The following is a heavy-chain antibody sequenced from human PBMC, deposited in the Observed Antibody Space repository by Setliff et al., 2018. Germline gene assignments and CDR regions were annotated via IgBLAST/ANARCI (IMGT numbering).Heavy chain of an antibody. CDR1: GGSISGYY. Sequence: KTSETLSLTCTVSGGSISGYYWSWIRQPAGKGLEWIGHIYIGGSANYNPSPKSRVTMSIDTSKNQFSLKLNSVTAADMAVYYCAREQWLDPPGYYYTDVWAKGTTVTVSS. CDR3: AREQWLDPPGYYYTDV. D-gene: IGHD6-19*01. J-gene: IGHJ6*03. V-gene: IGHV4-4*07. CDR2: IYIGGSA.